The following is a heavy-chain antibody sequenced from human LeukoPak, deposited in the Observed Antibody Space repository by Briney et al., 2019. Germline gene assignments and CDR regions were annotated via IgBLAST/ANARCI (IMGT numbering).Heavy chain of an antibody. J-gene: IGHJ4*02. V-gene: IGHV3-64*01. CDR1: GFTFSSYA. CDR3: ARSLLYDSSV. D-gene: IGHD3-22*01. CDR2: ISSNGGST. Sequence: PGGSLRLSCAASGFTFSSYAMHWVRQAPGKGLEYVSAISSNGGSTYYANSVKGRFTISRDNSKNTLYLQMNSLRAEDTAVYYCARSLLYDSSVWGQGTLVTVSS.